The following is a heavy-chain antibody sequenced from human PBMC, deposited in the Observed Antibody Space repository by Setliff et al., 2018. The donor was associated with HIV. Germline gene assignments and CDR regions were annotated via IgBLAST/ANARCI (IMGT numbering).Heavy chain of an antibody. Sequence: SETLSLTCAVYGGSFSGYYWSWIRQPPGKGLEWIGEINHSGSTNYNPSLKSRVTISVDTSKNQFSLKLKSVTAADTAVYDCARHGVAGLYYFDYWGQGTLVTVSS. J-gene: IGHJ4*02. CDR1: GGSFSGYY. CDR2: INHSGST. V-gene: IGHV4-34*01. CDR3: ARHGVAGLYYFDY. D-gene: IGHD6-19*01.